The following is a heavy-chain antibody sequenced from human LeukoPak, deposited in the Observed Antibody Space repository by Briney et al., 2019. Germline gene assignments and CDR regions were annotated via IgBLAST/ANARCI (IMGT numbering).Heavy chain of an antibody. Sequence: GGSLRLSCAASGFTFSSYWMHWVRQAPGKGLVWVSRINSDGSSTSYADSVRSRFTISRDNAKNTLYLQMNSLRAEDTAVYYCARGAGTGAPSVYWGQGTLVTVSS. CDR2: INSDGSST. V-gene: IGHV3-74*01. J-gene: IGHJ4*02. CDR1: GFTFSSYW. D-gene: IGHD6-13*01. CDR3: ARGAGTGAPSVY.